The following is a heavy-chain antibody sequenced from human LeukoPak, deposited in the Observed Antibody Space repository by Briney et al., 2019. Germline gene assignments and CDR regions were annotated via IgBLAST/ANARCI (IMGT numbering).Heavy chain of an antibody. CDR1: GGTFSSYA. CDR2: IIPIFGTA. V-gene: IGHV1-69*05. CDR3: ARANSYGMDV. Sequence: ASVKVSCKASGGTFSSYAISWVRQAPGQGLEWMGGIIPIFGTANYAQKFQGRVTMTRDTSTSTVYMELSSLRSEDTAVYYCARANSYGMDVWGQGTTVTVSS. J-gene: IGHJ6*02.